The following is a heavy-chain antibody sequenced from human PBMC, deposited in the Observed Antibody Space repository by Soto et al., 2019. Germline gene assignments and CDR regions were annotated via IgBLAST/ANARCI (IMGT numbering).Heavy chain of an antibody. D-gene: IGHD3-22*01. CDR2: IKQDGSEK. V-gene: IGHV3-7*03. CDR3: ARLRTSGYYFDF. J-gene: IGHJ4*02. Sequence: EVQLVESGGGLVQPGGSPRLSCAASGFTFSSYWMTWVRQAPGKGLEWVANIKQDGSEKYYMDSVKGRFTISRDNAKNSLYLQMNSLRAEDTAVYYCARLRTSGYYFDFWGQGTLVTVSS. CDR1: GFTFSSYW.